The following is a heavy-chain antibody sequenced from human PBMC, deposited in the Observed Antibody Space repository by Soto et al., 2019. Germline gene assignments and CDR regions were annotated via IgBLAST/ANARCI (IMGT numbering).Heavy chain of an antibody. CDR1: GGSISSGGYS. CDR3: ARGTTARFDP. V-gene: IGHV4-30-2*01. D-gene: IGHD1-1*01. Sequence: PSETLSLTCAVSGGSISSGGYSWSWIRQPPGKGLEWIGYIYDSGSTYFNPSLKSRVTISVDRSKNQFSLKLSSVTAADTAVYYCARGTTARFDPWGQGTLVTVSS. CDR2: IYDSGST. J-gene: IGHJ5*02.